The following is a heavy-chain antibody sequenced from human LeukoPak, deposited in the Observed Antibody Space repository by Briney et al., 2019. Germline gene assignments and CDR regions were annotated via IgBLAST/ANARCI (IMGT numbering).Heavy chain of an antibody. CDR3: ARDPYGDYVKSWFDP. CDR1: GGSISSYY. J-gene: IGHJ5*02. Sequence: ASETLSLTCTVSGGSISSYYWSWIRQPPGKGLEWIGSIYYSGSTYYNPSLKSRVTISVDTSKNQFSLKLSSVTAADTAVYYCARDPYGDYVKSWFDPWGQGTLVTVSS. D-gene: IGHD4-17*01. CDR2: IYYSGST. V-gene: IGHV4-39*07.